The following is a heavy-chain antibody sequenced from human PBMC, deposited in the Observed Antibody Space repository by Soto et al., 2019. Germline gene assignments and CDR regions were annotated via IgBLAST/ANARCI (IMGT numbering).Heavy chain of an antibody. D-gene: IGHD3-10*01. CDR3: ARDGVRGVIDY. Sequence: QVQLQESGPGLVKPSQTLSLTCTVSGGSISSGGYYWSWIRQHPGTGLEWIGYIYYSGSTYYNPSLKSRVTISVDTSKYQFSLKLSSVTAADTAVYYCARDGVRGVIDYWGQGTLVTVSS. CDR2: IYYSGST. V-gene: IGHV4-31*03. J-gene: IGHJ4*02. CDR1: GGSISSGGYY.